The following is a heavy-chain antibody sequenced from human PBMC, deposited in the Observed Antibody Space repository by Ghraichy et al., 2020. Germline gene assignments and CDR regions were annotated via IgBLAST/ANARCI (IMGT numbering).Heavy chain of an antibody. CDR2: ISSSSSYI. J-gene: IGHJ6*03. Sequence: GGSLRLSCAASGFTFSSYSMNWVRQAPGKGLEWVSSISSSSSYIYYADSVKGRFTISRDNAKNSLYLQMNSLRAEDTAVYYCARDGGGRTDYYMDVWGKGTTVTVSS. D-gene: IGHD3-16*01. CDR3: ARDGGGRTDYYMDV. CDR1: GFTFSSYS. V-gene: IGHV3-21*01.